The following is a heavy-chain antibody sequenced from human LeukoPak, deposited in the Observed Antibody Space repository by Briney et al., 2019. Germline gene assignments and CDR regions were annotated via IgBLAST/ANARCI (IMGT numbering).Heavy chain of an antibody. D-gene: IGHD6-6*01. J-gene: IGHJ6*04. CDR1: GFTFTTYD. CDR3: ARDDVSTARASGMDV. Sequence: PGGSLRLSCAASGFTFTTYDMNWVRQAPGKGLEWVSYISRDSAYMYLADSVKGRFTISRDNAKNSLYLQMDSLRGEDTAMYYCARDDVSTARASGMDVWGRGTTVTVSS. V-gene: IGHV3-21*01. CDR2: ISRDSAYM.